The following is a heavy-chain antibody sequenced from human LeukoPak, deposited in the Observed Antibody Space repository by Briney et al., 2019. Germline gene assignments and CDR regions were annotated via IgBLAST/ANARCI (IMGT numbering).Heavy chain of an antibody. CDR2: IRSKANSYAT. D-gene: IGHD2-2*01. V-gene: IGHV3-73*01. CDR3: SYCSSTSCNLDY. Sequence: GGSLRLSCAASGFTFSGSAMHWVRQASGKGLEWVGRIRSKANSYATAYAASVKGRFTISRDDSKNTAYLQMNSLKTEDTAVYYCSYCSSTSCNLDYWGQGTLVTVSS. J-gene: IGHJ4*02. CDR1: GFTFSGSA.